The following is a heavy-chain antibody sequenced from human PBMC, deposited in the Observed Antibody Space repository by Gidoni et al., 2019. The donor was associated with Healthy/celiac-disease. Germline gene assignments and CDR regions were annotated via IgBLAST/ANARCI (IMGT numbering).Heavy chain of an antibody. CDR3: ARHGGYCSGGSCWDYYYYGMDV. V-gene: IGHV4-59*08. CDR2: IYYSGST. J-gene: IGHJ6*02. Sequence: QVQLQESGPGLVKPSETLSLTCTVSGGSISSYYWSWIRQPPGKGLEWIGYIYYSGSTNYNPSLKSRVTISVDTSKNQFSLKLSSVTAADTAVYYCARHGGYCSGGSCWDYYYYGMDVWGQGTTVTVSS. CDR1: GGSISSYY. D-gene: IGHD2-15*01.